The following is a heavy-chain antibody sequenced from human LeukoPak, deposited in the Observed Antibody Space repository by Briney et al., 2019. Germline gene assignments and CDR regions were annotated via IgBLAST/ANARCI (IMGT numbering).Heavy chain of an antibody. V-gene: IGHV3-33*01. Sequence: GGSLRLSCAASGFTFTSYGMHWVRQAPGKGLEWVAVIWYDGSNKYYTDSVKGRFTISRDNSKNTLYLQMNSLRAEDTAVYYCASRGLYYDYVHGFWGHGTLVTVSS. D-gene: IGHD3-16*01. J-gene: IGHJ4*01. CDR1: GFTFTSYG. CDR2: IWYDGSNK. CDR3: ASRGLYYDYVHGF.